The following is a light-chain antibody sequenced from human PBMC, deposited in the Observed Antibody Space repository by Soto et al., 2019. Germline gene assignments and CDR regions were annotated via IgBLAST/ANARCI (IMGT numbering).Light chain of an antibody. CDR1: QSLLHITGETF. Sequence: DFFMTEPPLSLSTAPGHPASIYWTCSQSLLHITGETFLFWYLQKPGQSPQLLIYEVSTRATGIPARFGGSGSGTDFTLTISRLEPEDFAVYYCQQYGDSPIFGPGSKVDI. J-gene: IGKJ3*01. CDR3: QQYGDSPI. V-gene: IGKV2-29*01. CDR2: EVS.